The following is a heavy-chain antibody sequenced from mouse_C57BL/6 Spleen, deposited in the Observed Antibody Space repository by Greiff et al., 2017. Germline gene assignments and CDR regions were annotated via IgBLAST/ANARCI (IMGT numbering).Heavy chain of an antibody. Sequence: VQLQQSGPELVKPGASVKISCKASGYSFTSYYIHWVKQRPGQGLEWIGWIYPGSGNTKYNEKFKGKATLTADTSSSTAYMQLSSLTSEDSAVYYCPYGSSPYCFDYWGQGTTLTVSS. V-gene: IGHV1-66*01. J-gene: IGHJ2*01. CDR1: GYSFTSYY. CDR3: PYGSSPYCFDY. CDR2: IYPGSGNT. D-gene: IGHD1-1*01.